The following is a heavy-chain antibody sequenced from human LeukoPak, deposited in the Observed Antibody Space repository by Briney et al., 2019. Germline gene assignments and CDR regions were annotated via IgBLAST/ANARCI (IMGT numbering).Heavy chain of an antibody. Sequence: PGGSLRLSCAASGFTFSSYGMNWVRQAPGKGLEWVSAISGSGGYTYYADSVRGRFTISRDNSKNTLYLQMDSLRAEDTAVYYCAKDDHDYGDYPAGWFDPWGQGTLVTVSS. J-gene: IGHJ5*02. D-gene: IGHD4-17*01. CDR3: AKDDHDYGDYPAGWFDP. CDR1: GFTFSSYG. V-gene: IGHV3-23*01. CDR2: ISGSGGYT.